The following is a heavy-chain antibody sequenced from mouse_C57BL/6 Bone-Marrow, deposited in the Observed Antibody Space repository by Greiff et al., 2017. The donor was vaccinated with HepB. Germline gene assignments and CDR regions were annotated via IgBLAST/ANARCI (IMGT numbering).Heavy chain of an antibody. D-gene: IGHD2-1*01. J-gene: IGHJ2*01. CDR1: GFTFSDAW. CDR2: IRNKANGYTT. Sequence: EVKVEESGGGLVQPGGSMKLSCAASGFTFSDAWMDWVRQPPGKALEWLGFIRNKANGYTTEYSASVKGRFTISRDNSQSILYLQMNALRAEDSATYYCARRGGNYYFDYWGQGTTLTVSS. V-gene: IGHV7-3*01. CDR3: ARRGGNYYFDY.